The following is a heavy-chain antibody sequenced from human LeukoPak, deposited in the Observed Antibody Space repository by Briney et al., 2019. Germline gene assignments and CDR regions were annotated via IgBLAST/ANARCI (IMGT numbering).Heavy chain of an antibody. CDR1: GGSISSYY. J-gene: IGHJ4*02. Sequence: PSETLSLTCTVSGGSISSYYWSWIRQPPGKGLEWIGYIYYSGSTNYNPSLKSRVTISVDTSKNQFSLILSSVTAADTALYFCARRDNGYDWEAFDYWGPGTLVTVSS. D-gene: IGHD5-12*01. CDR2: IYYSGST. CDR3: ARRDNGYDWEAFDY. V-gene: IGHV4-59*01.